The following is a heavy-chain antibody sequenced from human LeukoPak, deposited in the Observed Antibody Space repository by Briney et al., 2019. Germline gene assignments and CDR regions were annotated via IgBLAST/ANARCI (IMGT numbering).Heavy chain of an antibody. V-gene: IGHV4-38-2*02. CDR2: IYYSGST. CDR1: GYSISSGYY. Sequence: SETLSLTCTVSGYSISSGYYWGWIRQPPGKGLEWIGSIYYSGSTYYNPSLKSRVTISVDTSKNQFSLKLSSVTAADTAVYYCARMYYDFWSGYYIPALPYYYYYMDVWGKGTTVTVSS. CDR3: ARMYYDFWSGYYIPALPYYYYYMDV. D-gene: IGHD3-3*01. J-gene: IGHJ6*03.